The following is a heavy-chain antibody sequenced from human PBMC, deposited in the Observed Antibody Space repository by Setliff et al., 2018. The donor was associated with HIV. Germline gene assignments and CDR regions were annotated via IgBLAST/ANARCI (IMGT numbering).Heavy chain of an antibody. D-gene: IGHD3-3*01. J-gene: IGHJ4*02. CDR2: VSYDAERK. V-gene: IGHV3-30*03. CDR3: ARDSAAWVTELGILGY. CDR1: GFTFRHYA. Sequence: GGSLRLSCEASGFTFRHYAMHWVRQAPGKGLEWVAVVSYDAERKYYADSVKGRFTFSRDNPRNTVYLQMTGLRLDDTAVYYCARDSAAWVTELGILGYWGQGTLVTVSS.